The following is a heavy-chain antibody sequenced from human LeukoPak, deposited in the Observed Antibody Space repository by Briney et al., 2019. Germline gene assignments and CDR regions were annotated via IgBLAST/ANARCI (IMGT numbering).Heavy chain of an antibody. CDR1: GGSISSSSHY. V-gene: IGHV4-39*01. Sequence: SETLSLTCTVSGGSISSSSHYWGWIRQPPGKGLEWIGSIYYSGSTYYNPSLKSRVTISVDTSKNQFSLKLSSVTAADTAVYYCARHGYISRHYDFWSGYGSSYYFDYWGQGTLVTVSS. CDR3: ARHGYISRHYDFWSGYGSSYYFDY. J-gene: IGHJ4*02. CDR2: IYYSGST. D-gene: IGHD3-3*01.